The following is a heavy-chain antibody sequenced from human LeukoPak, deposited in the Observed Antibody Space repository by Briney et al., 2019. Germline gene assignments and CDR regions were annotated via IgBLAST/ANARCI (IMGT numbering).Heavy chain of an antibody. CDR3: SGDVYYGSSAVGY. CDR2: TNPNSGGT. CDR1: GYTFTGYY. Sequence: ASVTVSCKASGYTFTGYYMHWVRQAPGLGLEWMGWTNPNSGGTNYAQKFQGRLTMTRHTSIRTAYMELSRLSSDHPPVSLCSGDVYYGSSAVGYWGQGTLVTVSS. J-gene: IGHJ4*02. D-gene: IGHD3-22*01. V-gene: IGHV1-2*02.